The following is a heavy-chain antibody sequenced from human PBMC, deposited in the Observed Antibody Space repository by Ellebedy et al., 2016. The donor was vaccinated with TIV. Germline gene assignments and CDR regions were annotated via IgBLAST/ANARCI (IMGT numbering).Heavy chain of an antibody. J-gene: IGHJ4*02. Sequence: MPSETLSLTCTVSDYSIRSDYYWGWIRQPPGKGLEWIGSIYHSGSTYYNPSLKSRPTISVDTSKNQFSLKLSSVTAADTAVYYCARDSVRLGLDYWGQGTLVTVSS. CDR1: DYSIRSDYY. V-gene: IGHV4-38-2*02. D-gene: IGHD3-22*01. CDR2: IYHSGST. CDR3: ARDSVRLGLDY.